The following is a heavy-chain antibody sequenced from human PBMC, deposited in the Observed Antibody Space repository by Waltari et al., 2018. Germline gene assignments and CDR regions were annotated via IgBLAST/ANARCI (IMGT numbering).Heavy chain of an antibody. CDR1: GYTFTGYY. CDR3: ARDSSGGGYYYGMDV. V-gene: IGHV1-2*02. Sequence: QVQLVQSGAEVKKPGASVKVSCKASGYTFTGYYMHWVRQAPGQGLEWMGWINPNSGGTNYAQKFQGRVTMTRDTSSSTAYMELSRLRSDDTAVYYCARDSSGGGYYYGMDVWGQGTTVTVSS. CDR2: INPNSGGT. J-gene: IGHJ6*02. D-gene: IGHD6-19*01.